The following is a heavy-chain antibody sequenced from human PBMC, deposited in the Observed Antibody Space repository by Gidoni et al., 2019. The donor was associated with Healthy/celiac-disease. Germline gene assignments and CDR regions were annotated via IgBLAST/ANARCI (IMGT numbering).Heavy chain of an antibody. Sequence: QVQLVESGGGLVKPGGSLRLSCAASGFTFSDSYMSWIRQAPGKGLGWVSYISSSSSYTNYADSVKGRFTISRDNAKNSLYLQMNSLRAEDTAVYYCARAAMVRGGLDAFDIWGQGTMVTVSS. CDR3: ARAAMVRGGLDAFDI. V-gene: IGHV3-11*06. CDR1: GFTFSDSY. J-gene: IGHJ3*02. D-gene: IGHD3-10*01. CDR2: ISSSSSYT.